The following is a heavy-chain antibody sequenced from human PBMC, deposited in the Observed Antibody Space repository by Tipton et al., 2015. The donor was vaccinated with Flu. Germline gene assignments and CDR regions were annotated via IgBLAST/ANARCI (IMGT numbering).Heavy chain of an antibody. CDR1: GYSISSGYY. D-gene: IGHD3-10*01. Sequence: TLSLTCDVSGYSISSGYYWGWIRQPPGKGLEWIETISHSGRTYYNPSLKSRVTISIDTYKNHFSLKLSSVTAADTAVYYCARSTYYYGSGSSDFWGQGTLVTFSS. J-gene: IGHJ4*02. V-gene: IGHV4-38-2*01. CDR2: ISHSGRT. CDR3: ARSTYYYGSGSSDF.